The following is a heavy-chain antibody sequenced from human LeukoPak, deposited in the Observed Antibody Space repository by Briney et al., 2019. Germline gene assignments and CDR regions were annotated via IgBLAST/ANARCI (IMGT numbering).Heavy chain of an antibody. J-gene: IGHJ3*02. Sequence: GGSLRLSCAASGFTFSSYGMHWVRQAPGKGLEWVVFIRYDGSNKYYADSVKGRFTISRDNSKNTLYLQMNSLRAEDTAVYYCAKDYLRVVVIANDAFDIWGQGTMVTVSS. CDR2: IRYDGSNK. CDR1: GFTFSSYG. CDR3: AKDYLRVVVIANDAFDI. D-gene: IGHD3-22*01. V-gene: IGHV3-30*02.